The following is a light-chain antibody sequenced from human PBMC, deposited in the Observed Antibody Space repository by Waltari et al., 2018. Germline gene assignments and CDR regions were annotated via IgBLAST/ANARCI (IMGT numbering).Light chain of an antibody. CDR2: GAS. Sequence: ELVLTQSPGTLSLSPGERATLSCRASQSVSSSYLAWYQQKPGQAPRLLIYGASSRATGIPDRFSGSGSGTDFTLTISRLEPEDFAVYYCQQYGSSRWTVGQGTKVEIK. CDR3: QQYGSSRWT. J-gene: IGKJ1*01. CDR1: QSVSSSY. V-gene: IGKV3-20*01.